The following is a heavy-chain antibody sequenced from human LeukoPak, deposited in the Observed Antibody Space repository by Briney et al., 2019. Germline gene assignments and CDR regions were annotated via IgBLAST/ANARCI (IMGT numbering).Heavy chain of an antibody. J-gene: IGHJ4*02. CDR2: INSDGRTT. D-gene: IGHD6-19*01. V-gene: IGHV3-74*01. CDR3: ARVPLRAVAGPHPHLDY. Sequence: GGSLRLSCAASGFTFSSHWMHWVRQAPGKGLVWVSRINSDGRTTGYADSVKGRFTISRDNAKNRLYLQMNSLRADDTAVYYCARVPLRAVAGPHPHLDYWGQGTLVTVPS. CDR1: GFTFSSHW.